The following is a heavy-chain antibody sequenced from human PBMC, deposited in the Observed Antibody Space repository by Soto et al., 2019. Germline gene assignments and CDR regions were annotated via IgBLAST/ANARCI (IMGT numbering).Heavy chain of an antibody. Sequence: ASVKVSCKASGYTFTGYYMHWVRQAPGQGLEWMGWINPNSGGTNYAQKFQGWVTMTRDTSISTAYMELSRLRSDDTAVYYCARDRSSSAVLNGFDPWGQGTLVTVSS. CDR3: ARDRSSSAVLNGFDP. J-gene: IGHJ5*02. CDR2: INPNSGGT. V-gene: IGHV1-2*04. CDR1: GYTFTGYY. D-gene: IGHD6-6*01.